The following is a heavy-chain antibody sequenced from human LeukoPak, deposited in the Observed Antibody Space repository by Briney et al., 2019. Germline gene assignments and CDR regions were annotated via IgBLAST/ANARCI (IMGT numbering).Heavy chain of an antibody. CDR3: AREIAAAGTTFGFDP. V-gene: IGHV1-2*02. J-gene: IGHJ5*02. CDR2: INPNSGST. D-gene: IGHD6-13*01. CDR1: GYTFTGYY. Sequence: ASVKVSCKASGYTFTGYYMHWVRQAPGQGLEWMGWINPNSGSTNYAQKFQGRVTMTRDTSISTAYMELSRLRSDDTAVYYCAREIAAAGTTFGFDPWGQGTLVTVSS.